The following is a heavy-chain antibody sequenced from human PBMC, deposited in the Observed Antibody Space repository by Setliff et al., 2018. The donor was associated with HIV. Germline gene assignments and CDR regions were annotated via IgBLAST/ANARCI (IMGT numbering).Heavy chain of an antibody. CDR2: ISSSTYI. J-gene: IGHJ6*03. CDR3: ARGDGTKYYYYYYMDV. V-gene: IGHV3-21*04. D-gene: IGHD1-7*01. Sequence: PGGSLRLSCAASGYTLSSYAMTWVRQAPGKGLEWVSSISSSTYIYYADSVKGRFTISVDTSKNQFSLKLSSVTAADTAVYYCARGDGTKYYYYYYMDVWGKGTTVTVSS. CDR1: GYTLSSYA.